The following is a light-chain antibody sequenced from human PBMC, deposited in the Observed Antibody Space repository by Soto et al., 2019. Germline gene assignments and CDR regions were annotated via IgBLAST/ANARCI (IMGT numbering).Light chain of an antibody. Sequence: QSVLTQPPSVSAAPGQTVTISCSGGTSNIGINYVAWYQHLPGAAPKLLIYDNNKRPSGIPDRFSGSKSGTSATLGITGLQTGDEADYYCGTWDGSLGAEVFGGGTQLTVL. CDR2: DNN. J-gene: IGLJ7*01. CDR1: TSNIGINY. CDR3: GTWDGSLGAEV. V-gene: IGLV1-51*01.